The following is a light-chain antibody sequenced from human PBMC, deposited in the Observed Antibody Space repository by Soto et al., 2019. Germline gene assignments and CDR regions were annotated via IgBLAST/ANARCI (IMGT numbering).Light chain of an antibody. CDR1: RDIDND. CDR3: HQYDNRPFT. J-gene: IGKJ2*01. V-gene: IGKV1-33*01. Sequence: DIQMTQAPSSLSASVGDRVTITCQASRDIDNDLNWYQQKPGKAPNLLIYDASNLETGVPLRFSVSRSGTHFTFTISSLQPEDIGTYYCHQYDNRPFTFGQGTKLEIK. CDR2: DAS.